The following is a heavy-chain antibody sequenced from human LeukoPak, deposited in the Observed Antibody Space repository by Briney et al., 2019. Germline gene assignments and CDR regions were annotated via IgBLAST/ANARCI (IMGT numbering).Heavy chain of an antibody. V-gene: IGHV3-11*01. CDR3: ARSNYYTVDV. CDR1: GFTSSDYY. CDR2: ISSSGGTT. Sequence: GGSLRLSCAASGFTSSDYYMTWIRQPPGKGPEWISYISSSGGTTTYVDSVKGRITISRDNAKNSLYLQMNSLRADDTAVYYCARSNYYTVDVWGQGTAVTVSS. J-gene: IGHJ6*02.